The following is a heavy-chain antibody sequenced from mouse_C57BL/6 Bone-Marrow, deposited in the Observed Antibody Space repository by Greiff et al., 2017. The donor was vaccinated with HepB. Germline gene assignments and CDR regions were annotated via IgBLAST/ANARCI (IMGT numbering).Heavy chain of an antibody. Sequence: VQLQQPGAELVKPGASVKLSCKASGYTFTSYWMQWVKQRPGQGLEWIGEIDPSDSYTNYNQKFKGKATLTVDTSSSTAYMQLSSLTSEDSAVYYCARKIRIQAMDYWGQGTSVTVSS. CDR1: GYTFTSYW. J-gene: IGHJ4*01. D-gene: IGHD3-2*02. V-gene: IGHV1-50*01. CDR3: ARKIRIQAMDY. CDR2: IDPSDSYT.